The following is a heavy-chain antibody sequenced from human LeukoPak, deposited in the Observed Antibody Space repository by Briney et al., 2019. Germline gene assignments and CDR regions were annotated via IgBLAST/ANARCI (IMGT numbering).Heavy chain of an antibody. CDR2: INPIGGST. Sequence: ASVKVSCKASGYTFTSYYMHWVRQAPGQGLEWMGIINPIGGSTSYAQKFQGRVTMTRDTSTSTVYMELSSLRSEDTAVYYCARVSYGDYYDYWGQGTLVTVSS. D-gene: IGHD4-17*01. V-gene: IGHV1-46*01. CDR1: GYTFTSYY. J-gene: IGHJ4*02. CDR3: ARVSYGDYYDY.